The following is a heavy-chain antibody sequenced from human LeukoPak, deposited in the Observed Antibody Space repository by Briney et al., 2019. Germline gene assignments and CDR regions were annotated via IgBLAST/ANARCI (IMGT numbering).Heavy chain of an antibody. V-gene: IGHV3-11*04. CDR1: GFTVSSNY. J-gene: IGHJ6*03. Sequence: GGSLRLSCAASGFTVSSNYMSWIRQAPGKGLEWVSYISSSGSTIYYADSVKGRFTISRDNAKNSLYLQMNSLRAEDTAVYYCAGRSYYYYYYMDVWGKGTTVTVSS. CDR2: ISSSGSTI. CDR3: AGRSYYYYYYMDV.